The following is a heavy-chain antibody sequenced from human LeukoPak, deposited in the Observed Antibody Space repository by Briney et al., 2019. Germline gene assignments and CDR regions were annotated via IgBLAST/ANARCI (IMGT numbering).Heavy chain of an antibody. V-gene: IGHV4-4*07. CDR3: ARANYDSSGYPFDY. CDR2: IYTSGST. J-gene: IGHJ4*02. CDR1: GGSISSYY. D-gene: IGHD3-22*01. Sequence: SETLSLTCTVSGGSISSYYWSRIRQPAGKGLEWIGRIYTSGSTNYNPSLKSRVTMSVDTSKNQFSLKLSSVTAADTAVYYCARANYDSSGYPFDYWGQGTLVTVSS.